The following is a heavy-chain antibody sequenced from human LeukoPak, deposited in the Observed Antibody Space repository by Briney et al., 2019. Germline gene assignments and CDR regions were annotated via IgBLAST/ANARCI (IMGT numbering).Heavy chain of an antibody. CDR1: GGSISGNY. D-gene: IGHD5-24*01. J-gene: IGHJ4*02. V-gene: IGHV4-4*07. CDR2: ISNSGST. CDR3: AIPRDGYNRYFDY. Sequence: SETLSLTCTVSGGSISGNYWSWIRQPAGKGLEWIGRISNSGSTNYNPSLKSRVTMSVDTAKNQFSLKLSSVTAADTAVYYCAIPRDGYNRYFDYWGQGTLVTVSS.